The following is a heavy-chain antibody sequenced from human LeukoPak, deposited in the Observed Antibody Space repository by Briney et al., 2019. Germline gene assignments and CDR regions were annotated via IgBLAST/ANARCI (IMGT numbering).Heavy chain of an antibody. Sequence: SETLSLTCTVSGGSTSSYYWSWIRQPPGRGLEWIGFIYSTGTTNYIPSLKSRVTISVDTSKNQISLNLSSVTAADTAVYYCARTLYCGGDCYYFDSWGQGTLVTVSS. CDR1: GGSTSSYY. CDR2: IYSTGTT. V-gene: IGHV4-59*01. CDR3: ARTLYCGGDCYYFDS. D-gene: IGHD2-21*02. J-gene: IGHJ4*02.